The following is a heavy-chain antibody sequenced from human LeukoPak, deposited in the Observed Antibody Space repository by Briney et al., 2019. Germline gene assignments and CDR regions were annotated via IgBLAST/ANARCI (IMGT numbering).Heavy chain of an antibody. J-gene: IGHJ4*02. CDR3: AITYGSGSSHFDY. Sequence: ASVKVSCKASGGTFSSYAISWVRQATGQGLEWMGWMNPNSGNTGYAQKFQGRVTMTRNTSISTAYMELSSLRSEDTAVYYCAITYGSGSSHFDYWGQGTLVTVSS. V-gene: IGHV1-8*02. CDR1: GGTFSSYA. CDR2: MNPNSGNT. D-gene: IGHD3-10*01.